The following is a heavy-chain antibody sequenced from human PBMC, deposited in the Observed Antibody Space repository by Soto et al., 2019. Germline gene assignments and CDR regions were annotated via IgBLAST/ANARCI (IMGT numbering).Heavy chain of an antibody. J-gene: IGHJ4*02. CDR1: GGSISSYY. CDR2: IYFSGST. V-gene: IGHV4-59*01. Sequence: SETLSLTCTVSGGSISSYYWSWIRQPPGKGLEWIGYIYFSGSTNYNPSLKSRVTISVDTSKNQFSLKLSSVTAADTAVYYCARDGYYYDSSGYQSVYYFDYWGQGTRVTVSS. D-gene: IGHD3-22*01. CDR3: ARDGYYYDSSGYQSVYYFDY.